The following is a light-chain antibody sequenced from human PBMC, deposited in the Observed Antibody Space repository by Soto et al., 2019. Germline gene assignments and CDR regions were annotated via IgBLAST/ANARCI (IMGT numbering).Light chain of an antibody. V-gene: IGLV2-18*02. CDR3: NSYTGSSTYV. CDR1: SSEVGSYNR. J-gene: IGLJ1*01. Sequence: QSALTQPPSVSGSPGQSVAISCTGTSSEVGSYNRVSWYQQPPGAAPKLMIYEVSNRASGVPDRFSGSKSGNTASLTISGLQAEDEADYYCNSYTGSSTYVFGTGTKVTVL. CDR2: EVS.